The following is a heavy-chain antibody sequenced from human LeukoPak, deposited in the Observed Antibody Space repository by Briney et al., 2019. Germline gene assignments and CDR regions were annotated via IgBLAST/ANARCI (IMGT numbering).Heavy chain of an antibody. CDR3: ARGIVGSRDFYFRYYFDY. J-gene: IGHJ4*02. Sequence: SETLSLTCTVSSGSISSSNYYWSWIRQPAGKGLEWIGRISTIGITNYNPSLNSRVTISIDTSKNQFSLKLSSVTAADTAVYFCARGIVGSRDFYFRYYFDYWGQGTLVTVSS. D-gene: IGHD3/OR15-3a*01. CDR1: SGSISSSNYY. V-gene: IGHV4-61*02. CDR2: ISTIGIT.